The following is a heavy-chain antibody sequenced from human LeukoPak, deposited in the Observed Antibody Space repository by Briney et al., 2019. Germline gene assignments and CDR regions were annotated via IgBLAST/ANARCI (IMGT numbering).Heavy chain of an antibody. V-gene: IGHV3-48*04. Sequence: PGGSLRLSCAASGFTFSSYSMNWVRQAPGKGLEWVSYISSSSSTIYYADSVKGRFTISRDNAKNSLYLQMNSLRAEDTAVYYCARDQAGYGSYYYYYMDVWGKGTTVTVSS. CDR1: GFTFSSYS. D-gene: IGHD3-10*01. CDR2: ISSSSSTI. CDR3: ARDQAGYGSYYYYYMDV. J-gene: IGHJ6*03.